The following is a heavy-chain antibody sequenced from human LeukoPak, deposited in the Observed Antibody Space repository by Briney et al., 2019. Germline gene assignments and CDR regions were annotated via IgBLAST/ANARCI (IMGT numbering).Heavy chain of an antibody. CDR3: ARPVAGYNDRPFDH. CDR2: IYSSETT. J-gene: IGHJ4*02. D-gene: IGHD3-22*01. CDR1: GGSIRGYY. Sequence: PSETLSLTCTVSGGSIRGYYWSWIRQPPGKGLEWIGYIYSSETTNYNPSLKSRVTISVDTSKNQFSLKLNSVTTADTAVYYCARPVAGYNDRPFDHWGQGTLVTASS. V-gene: IGHV4-59*01.